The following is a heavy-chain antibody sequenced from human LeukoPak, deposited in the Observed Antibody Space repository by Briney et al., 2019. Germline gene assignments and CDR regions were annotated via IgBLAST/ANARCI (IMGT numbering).Heavy chain of an antibody. J-gene: IGHJ1*01. CDR3: GAYGSGVYYPFT. CDR2: IYASGDT. CDR1: GASISSYS. D-gene: IGHD3-10*01. V-gene: IGHV4-4*07. Sequence: PSETLSLTCTVSGASISSYSWSWVRQPAGKGLGWIGRIYASGDTNYNPSLNSRVTMSVDTSRNQFSLKLTSVTAADTAVYFCGAYGSGVYYPFTWGPGTLVTVSP.